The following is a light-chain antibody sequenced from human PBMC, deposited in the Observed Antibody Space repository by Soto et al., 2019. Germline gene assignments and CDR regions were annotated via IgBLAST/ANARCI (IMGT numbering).Light chain of an antibody. Sequence: EIALTQSPATLSFSPGERATLSCRASQSVSSYLAWYQQKPGQAPRLLIYGASTRATGIPARFSGSGSGTEFTLTIGSLQSEDFAVYYCQQYNNWPRTFGQGTKVDIK. CDR2: GAS. V-gene: IGKV3D-15*01. J-gene: IGKJ1*01. CDR3: QQYNNWPRT. CDR1: QSVSSY.